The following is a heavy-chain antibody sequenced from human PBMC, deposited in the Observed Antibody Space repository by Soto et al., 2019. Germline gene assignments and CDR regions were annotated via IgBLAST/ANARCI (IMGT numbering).Heavy chain of an antibody. CDR2: IYYSGST. CDR1: GGSISSGGYY. CDR3: ARASDYYDSSGPLPFDY. Sequence: SETLSLTCTVSGGSISSGGYYWIWIRQHPGKGLEWIGYIYYSGSTYYNPSPKSRVTISVDTSKNQFSLKLSSVTAADTAVYYCARASDYYDSSGPLPFDYWGQGTLVTVSS. V-gene: IGHV4-31*03. J-gene: IGHJ4*02. D-gene: IGHD3-22*01.